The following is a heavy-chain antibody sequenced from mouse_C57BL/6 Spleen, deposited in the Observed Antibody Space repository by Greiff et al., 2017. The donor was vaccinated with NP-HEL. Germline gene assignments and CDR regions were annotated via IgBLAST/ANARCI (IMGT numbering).Heavy chain of an antibody. Sequence: EVQLVESEGGLVQPGSSMKLSCTASGFPFSDYYMAWVRQVPEKGLEWVANINYDGSSTYYLDSLTSRFLISRDNAKNILYLQMSSLKSEDTATYYCARGGAMDYWGQGTSVTVSS. CDR1: GFPFSDYY. CDR2: INYDGSST. J-gene: IGHJ4*01. V-gene: IGHV5-16*01. CDR3: ARGGAMDY.